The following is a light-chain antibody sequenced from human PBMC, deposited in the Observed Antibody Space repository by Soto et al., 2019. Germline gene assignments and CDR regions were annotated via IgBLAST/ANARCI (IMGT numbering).Light chain of an antibody. CDR3: QQCSSWVT. CDR2: GAS. J-gene: IGKJ4*01. V-gene: IGKV3-15*01. CDR1: QTITSN. Sequence: EIVMTQSPVTLSLSPGDTATLSCRASQTITSNLAWYQQKPGQPPRLLIYGASTRATGIPARFSGSGSGTVFPLTSTNLQAEYFAVYYWQQCSSWVTFGGGTKLEI.